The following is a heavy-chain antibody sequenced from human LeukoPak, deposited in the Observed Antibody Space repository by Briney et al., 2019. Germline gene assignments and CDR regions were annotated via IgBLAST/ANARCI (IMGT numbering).Heavy chain of an antibody. CDR3: ARGPGAAYYYDSSGYLNWFDP. D-gene: IGHD3-22*01. V-gene: IGHV4-59*01. Sequence: PSETLSLTCTVSGGSISSYYWSWLRQPPGKGLEWIGYIYYSGSTNYNPSLKSRVTISVDTSKNQFSLKLSSVTAADTAVYYCARGPGAAYYYDSSGYLNWFDPWGQGTLVTVSS. CDR1: GGSISSYY. CDR2: IYYSGST. J-gene: IGHJ5*02.